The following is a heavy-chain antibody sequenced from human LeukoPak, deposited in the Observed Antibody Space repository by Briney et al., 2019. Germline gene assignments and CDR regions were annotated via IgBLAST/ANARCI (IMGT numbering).Heavy chain of an antibody. J-gene: IGHJ5*02. D-gene: IGHD3-22*01. CDR3: ARETYDSSGYSGWFDP. CDR2: ISAYNGNT. CDR1: GYTFTSYG. Sequence: ASVKVSCKASGYTFTSYGISWVRQAPGQGLEWMGWISAYNGNTNYAQKLQGRVTMTTDTSTSTAYMELRSLRSDDTAVYYCARETYDSSGYSGWFDPWGQGTLVTVSS. V-gene: IGHV1-18*01.